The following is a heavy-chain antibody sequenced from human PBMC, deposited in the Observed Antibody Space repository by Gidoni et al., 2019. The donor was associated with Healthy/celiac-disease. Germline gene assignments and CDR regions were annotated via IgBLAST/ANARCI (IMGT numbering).Heavy chain of an antibody. J-gene: IGHJ3*02. D-gene: IGHD3-16*02. V-gene: IGHV1-69*01. CDR1: GGTFSSYS. Sequence: QVQLVQSGAEVKKPGSSVKVSCKASGGTFSSYSISWLRQAPGQGLEWMGGIIPIFGKANYAQKFQGRVTITADESTSTAYMELSSLRSEDTAVYYCARDFNAPSDYIWGSYRYPLGAFDIWGQGTMVTVSS. CDR2: IIPIFGKA. CDR3: ARDFNAPSDYIWGSYRYPLGAFDI.